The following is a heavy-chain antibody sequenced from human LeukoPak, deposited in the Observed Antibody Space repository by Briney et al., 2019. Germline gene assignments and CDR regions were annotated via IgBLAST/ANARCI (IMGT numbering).Heavy chain of an antibody. J-gene: IGHJ4*02. CDR3: AKDLSGTTGFFDY. Sequence: PGGSLRLSCAASGFTFDDYAMHWVRQAPGKGLEWVSGISWNSGSIGYADSVKGRFTISRDNAKNSLYLQMNSLRAEDTALYHCAKDLSGTTGFFDYWGQGTLVTVSS. CDR1: GFTFDDYA. D-gene: IGHD4-17*01. V-gene: IGHV3-9*01. CDR2: ISWNSGSI.